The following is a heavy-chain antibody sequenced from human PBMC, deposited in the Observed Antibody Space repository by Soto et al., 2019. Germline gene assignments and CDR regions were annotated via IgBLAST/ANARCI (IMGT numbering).Heavy chain of an antibody. D-gene: IGHD6-19*01. V-gene: IGHV3-33*01. CDR3: ARVAVAAPVPYFDY. J-gene: IGHJ4*02. CDR2: IWYDGSNK. CDR1: GFTYSSYG. Sequence: PGGSLILSCAASGFTYSSYGMHWVRQAPGKGLEWVAVIWYDGSNKYYADSVKGRFTISRDNSKNTLYLQMNSLRAEDTAVYYCARVAVAAPVPYFDYWGQGTLVTVSS.